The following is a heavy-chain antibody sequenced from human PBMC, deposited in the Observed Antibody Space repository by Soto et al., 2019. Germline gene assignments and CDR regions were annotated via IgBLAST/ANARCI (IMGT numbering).Heavy chain of an antibody. V-gene: IGHV3-23*01. CDR2: FRGDGTGA. J-gene: IGHJ4*02. CDR1: GVTLSSYA. D-gene: IGHD3-9*01. Sequence: GGSLRLSCAAAGVTLSSYAMSWVRQAPGKGLEWVSAFRGDGTGAHYADSVKGRFTISRDNSRNTLYLHMNSLRAEDTAVYYCAKLPQYDILTGYLNYFDYWGQGT. CDR3: AKLPQYDILTGYLNYFDY.